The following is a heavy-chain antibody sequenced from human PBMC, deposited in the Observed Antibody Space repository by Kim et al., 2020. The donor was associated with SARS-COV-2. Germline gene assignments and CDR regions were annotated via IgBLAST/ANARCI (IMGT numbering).Heavy chain of an antibody. J-gene: IGHJ4*02. Sequence: ADSVKGRFTISSDNSKNTRYLQMNSLGAEDTAVYYCAKVSGDSSGSDFDYWGQGTLVTVSS. V-gene: IGHV3-23*01. D-gene: IGHD3-22*01. CDR3: AKVSGDSSGSDFDY.